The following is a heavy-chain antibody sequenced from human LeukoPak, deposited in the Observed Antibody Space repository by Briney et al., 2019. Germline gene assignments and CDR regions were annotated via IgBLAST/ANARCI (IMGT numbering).Heavy chain of an antibody. J-gene: IGHJ3*02. CDR3: AKEFADGGSSTDAFDI. D-gene: IGHD4-23*01. CDR1: GYTFTSYD. Sequence: ASVKVSCKASGYTFTSYDINWVRQATGQGLEWMGWMNPNSGNTGYAQKFQGRVTMTRNTSISTAYMELSSLRSEDTAVYYCAKEFADGGSSTDAFDIWGQGTMVTVSS. CDR2: MNPNSGNT. V-gene: IGHV1-8*01.